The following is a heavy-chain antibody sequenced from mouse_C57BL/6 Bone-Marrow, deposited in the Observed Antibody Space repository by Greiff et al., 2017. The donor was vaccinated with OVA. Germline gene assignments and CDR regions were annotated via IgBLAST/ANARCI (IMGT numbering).Heavy chain of an antibody. Sequence: EVKLMESGAELVRPGASVKLSCTASGFNIKDDYMHWVKQRPEQGLEWIGWIDPENGDTEYASKFQGKATITADTSSNTAYLQLSSLTSEDTAVYYCTPYGNFDYWGQGTTLTVSS. CDR1: GFNIKDDY. V-gene: IGHV14-4*01. CDR3: TPYGNFDY. J-gene: IGHJ2*01. D-gene: IGHD2-1*01. CDR2: IDPENGDT.